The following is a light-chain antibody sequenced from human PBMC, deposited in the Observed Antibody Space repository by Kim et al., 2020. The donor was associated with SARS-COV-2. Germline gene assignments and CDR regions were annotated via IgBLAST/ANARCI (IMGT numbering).Light chain of an antibody. J-gene: IGLJ2*01. CDR1: SSDVGTYNL. CDR2: EGN. CDR3: CSYEGISTSVL. V-gene: IGLV2-23*01. Sequence: QSALTQPAAVSGSTGQSITISCTGTSSDVGTYNLVSWYQHHPGKAPKLMIYEGNKRPSGVSNRFSGSKSGNTASLTISGLQAEVEADYYYCSYEGISTSVLFGGGTKLTVL.